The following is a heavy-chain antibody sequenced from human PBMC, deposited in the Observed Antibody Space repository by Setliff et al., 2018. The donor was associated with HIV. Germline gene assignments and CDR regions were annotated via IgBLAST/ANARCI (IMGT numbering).Heavy chain of an antibody. V-gene: IGHV1-69*10. CDR3: ARGGRWWGPNNPSPHFYHLDL. CDR2: SIPNYSVE. CDR1: GGIGTYA. J-gene: IGHJ6*04. Sequence: SVKVSCKASGGIGTYAISWVRQAPGQGLEWMGGSIPNYSVETQKFRDRVSIYVDQSRRTAYMELRNLRFDDTALYFCARGGRWWGPNNPSPHFYHLDLWGSGTSVTVSS. D-gene: IGHD2-15*01.